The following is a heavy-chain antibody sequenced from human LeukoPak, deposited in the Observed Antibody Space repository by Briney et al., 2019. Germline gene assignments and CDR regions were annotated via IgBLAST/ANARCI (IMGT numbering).Heavy chain of an antibody. CDR3: ARSGDIVATISPFDY. Sequence: SETLSLTCAVYGGSFSGYYWSWIRQPPGKGLEWIGEINHSGSTNYNPSLKSRVTISVDTSKNQFSLKLSSVTAADTAVYYCARSGDIVATISPFDYWGQGTLVTVSS. CDR1: GGSFSGYY. V-gene: IGHV4-34*01. J-gene: IGHJ4*02. D-gene: IGHD5-12*01. CDR2: INHSGST.